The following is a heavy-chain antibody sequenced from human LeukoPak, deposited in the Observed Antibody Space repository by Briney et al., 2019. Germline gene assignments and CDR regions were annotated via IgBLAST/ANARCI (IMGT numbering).Heavy chain of an antibody. V-gene: IGHV4-39*01. CDR2: IYYSGST. Sequence: KPSETLSLTCTVSGGSISSSSYYWGWIRQPPGKGLEWIGSIYYSGSTYYNPSLKSRVTISVDTSKNQFSLKLSSVTAADTAVYYCAGGLLFTAGMDVWGQGITVTVSS. J-gene: IGHJ6*02. CDR3: AGGLLFTAGMDV. CDR1: GGSISSSSYY. D-gene: IGHD2-21*01.